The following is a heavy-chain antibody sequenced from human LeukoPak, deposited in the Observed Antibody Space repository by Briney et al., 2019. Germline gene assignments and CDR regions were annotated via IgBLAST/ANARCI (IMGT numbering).Heavy chain of an antibody. CDR3: ARSRFYFDY. J-gene: IGHJ4*02. CDR2: IWYDGSNK. V-gene: IGHV3-33*01. CDR1: GFTFSGYG. Sequence: SGGSLRLSCAASGFTFSGYGMHWVRQAPGKGLEWVAVIWYDGSNKYYADSVKGRFTISRDNSENTLYLQMNSLRAEDTAVYYCARSRFYFDYWGQGTLVTVSS.